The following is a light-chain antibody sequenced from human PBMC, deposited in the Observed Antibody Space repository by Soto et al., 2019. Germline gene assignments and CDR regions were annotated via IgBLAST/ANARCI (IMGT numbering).Light chain of an antibody. V-gene: IGLV1-40*01. J-gene: IGLJ2*01. CDR2: GNS. CDR1: GSNIGAGYD. Sequence: QSVLTQPPSVSGAPGQRVTISCTGSGSNIGAGYDVHWYRQLPGTAPKLLIYGNSNRPSGVPDRFSGSKSGTSASLAITGLQAEDEADYYCQSYDSSLSGFVVFGGGTKLTVL. CDR3: QSYDSSLSGFVV.